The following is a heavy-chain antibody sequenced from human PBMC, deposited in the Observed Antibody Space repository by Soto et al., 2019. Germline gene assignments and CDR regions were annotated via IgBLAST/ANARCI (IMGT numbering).Heavy chain of an antibody. CDR1: SGSNSSSRYY. CDR3: ARRAQYYDILTGYPSYYYYMDV. D-gene: IGHD3-9*01. J-gene: IGHJ6*03. V-gene: IGHV4-39*01. Sequence: PSDTLSLSCTFSSGSNSSSRYYWGWIRKPPGKGMECIGSIYYSGSAYYNPSLKSRVTISVDTSKNQFSLKLSSVTAADTAVYYCARRAQYYDILTGYPSYYYYMDVWGKGTTVTVSS. CDR2: IYYSGSA.